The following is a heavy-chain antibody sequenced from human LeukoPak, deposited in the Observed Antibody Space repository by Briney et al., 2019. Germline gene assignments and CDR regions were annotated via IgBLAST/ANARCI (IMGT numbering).Heavy chain of an antibody. CDR2: IYYSGST. J-gene: IGHJ4*02. CDR3: ARDYCTNGVCYGFDY. Sequence: SQTLSLTCTVSGGSISSGGYYWSWNRQHPGKGLEWIGYIYYSGSTYYNPSLKSRVTISVDTSKNQFSLKLSSVTAADTAVYYCARDYCTNGVCYGFDYWGQGTLVTVPS. V-gene: IGHV4-31*03. CDR1: GGSISSGGYY. D-gene: IGHD2-8*01.